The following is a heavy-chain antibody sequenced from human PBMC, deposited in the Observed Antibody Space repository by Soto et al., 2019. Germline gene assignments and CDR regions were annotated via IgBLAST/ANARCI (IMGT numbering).Heavy chain of an antibody. D-gene: IGHD6-13*01. CDR3: ASSKQLVRGYFDY. CDR2: ISWNSGSI. CDR1: GFTFGDYA. V-gene: IGHV3-9*01. J-gene: IGHJ4*02. Sequence: AGWSLRLSCAASGFTFGDYAMHWVRQAPGKGLEWVSGISWNSGSIGYADSVKGRFTISRDNAKNSLYLQMNSLRAEDTALYYCASSKQLVRGYFDYWGQGTLVTVSS.